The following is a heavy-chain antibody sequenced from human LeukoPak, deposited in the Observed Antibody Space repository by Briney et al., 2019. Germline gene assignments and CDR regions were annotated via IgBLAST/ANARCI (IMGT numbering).Heavy chain of an antibody. V-gene: IGHV4-34*01. Sequence: SETLSLTCAVYGGSFRGYYWSWIRQPPGKGLEWIGEINHSGSTNYNPSLKSRVTISVDTSKNQFSLKLSSVTAADTAVYYCARGEPPLDTAMGGLGYWGQGTLVTVSS. CDR2: INHSGST. D-gene: IGHD5-18*01. CDR3: ARGEPPLDTAMGGLGY. CDR1: GGSFRGYY. J-gene: IGHJ4*02.